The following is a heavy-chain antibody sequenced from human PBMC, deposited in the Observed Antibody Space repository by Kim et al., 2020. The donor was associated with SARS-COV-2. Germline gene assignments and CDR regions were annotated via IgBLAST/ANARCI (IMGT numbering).Heavy chain of an antibody. D-gene: IGHD3-10*01. J-gene: IGHJ4*02. CDR2: T. V-gene: IGHV4-34*01. CDR3: ARGGVWFGES. Sequence: TNYRPSLKSRITISVDTSKSQFSLELSSVTAADTAVYYCARGGVWFGESWGQGTLVTVSS.